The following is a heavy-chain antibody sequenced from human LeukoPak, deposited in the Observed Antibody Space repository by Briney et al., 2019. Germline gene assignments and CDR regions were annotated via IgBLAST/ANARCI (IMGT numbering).Heavy chain of an antibody. CDR3: ARDVGQRSGLMDV. Sequence: GGSLRLSCEASGFTFSSYEMNWVRQAPGKGLEWVSYMDSSGRTIYYADSVKGRFTISRDNAKNSLYLQVNSLRAGDTAVYYCARDVGQRSGLMDVWGQGTTVTVSS. CDR1: GFTFSSYE. V-gene: IGHV3-48*03. D-gene: IGHD3-10*01. J-gene: IGHJ6*02. CDR2: MDSSGRTI.